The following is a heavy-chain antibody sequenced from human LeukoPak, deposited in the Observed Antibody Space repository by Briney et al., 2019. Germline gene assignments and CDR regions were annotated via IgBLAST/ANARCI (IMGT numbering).Heavy chain of an antibody. CDR1: GYTFTSYY. CDR2: INPSGGST. D-gene: IGHD2-21*02. Sequence: ASVKVSCKASGYTFTSYYMHWVRQAPGQGLEWMGIINPSGGSTSYAQKFQGRVTMTRDMSTSTVYMELSSLRSEDTAVYYCARAAVVTAMSRAPYYYYMDVWGKGTTVTVSS. J-gene: IGHJ6*03. CDR3: ARAAVVTAMSRAPYYYYMDV. V-gene: IGHV1-46*01.